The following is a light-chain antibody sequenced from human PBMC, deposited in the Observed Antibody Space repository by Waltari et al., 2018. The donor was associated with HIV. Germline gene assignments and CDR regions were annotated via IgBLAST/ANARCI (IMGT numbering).Light chain of an antibody. J-gene: IGKJ2*01. V-gene: IGKV1-39*01. CDR2: GAS. CDR1: QNIGNY. CDR3: QQSYNSPPT. Sequence: DIQMTQSPLCLSASVGDRVTITCRTSQNIGNYLNWYLHKPGTAPKLLIYGASSLQGGVPSRFSGGGSGTDCFLTISNLQPEDFGIYYCQQSYNSPPTFGRGTKLEL.